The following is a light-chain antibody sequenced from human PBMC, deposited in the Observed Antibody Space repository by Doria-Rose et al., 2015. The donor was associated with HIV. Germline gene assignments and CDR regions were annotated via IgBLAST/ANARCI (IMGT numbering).Light chain of an antibody. CDR3: GSYTSSTTVI. CDR2: DVN. Sequence: QAVVTQPASVSGSPGQSITISCTEPSMAVGGYKYASWNQHFPGKPPKLLIYDVNMRPSGVSNRFSGSKSGNTASLTISGVQAEDEADYYCGSYTSSTTVIFGGETKLTVL. V-gene: IGLV2-14*03. J-gene: IGLJ2*01. CDR1: SMAVGGYKY.